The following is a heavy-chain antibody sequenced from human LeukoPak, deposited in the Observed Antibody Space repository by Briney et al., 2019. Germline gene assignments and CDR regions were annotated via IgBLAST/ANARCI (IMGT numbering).Heavy chain of an antibody. CDR2: IRRKGNDYAT. D-gene: IGHD3-16*01. V-gene: IGHV3-73*01. Sequence: GGSLRLSCAASGFSFTGSAIHWVRQASGRGLEWVGHIRRKGNDYATAYTASVKGRFTISRDDSKNTAFLQMDSLKTEDTAVYFCARLGGSPPYFDYWGQGTLVTVSS. J-gene: IGHJ4*02. CDR1: GFSFTGSA. CDR3: ARLGGSPPYFDY.